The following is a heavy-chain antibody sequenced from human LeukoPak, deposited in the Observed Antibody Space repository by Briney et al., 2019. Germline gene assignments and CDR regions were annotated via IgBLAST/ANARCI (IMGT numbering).Heavy chain of an antibody. CDR3: ARDSSGWDY. D-gene: IGHD6-19*01. V-gene: IGHV1-46*01. Sequence: GASVKVSCKASGYTFAGYYMHWVRQAPGQGLEWMGWINPNSGSTSYAQKFQGRVTMTRDTSTSTVYMELSSLRSEDTAVYYCARDSSGWDYWGQGTLVTVSS. J-gene: IGHJ4*02. CDR2: INPNSGST. CDR1: GYTFAGYY.